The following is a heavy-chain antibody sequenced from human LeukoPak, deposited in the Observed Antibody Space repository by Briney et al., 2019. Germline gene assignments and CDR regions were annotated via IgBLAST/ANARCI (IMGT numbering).Heavy chain of an antibody. Sequence: GGSLRLSCGASGFTFSRYGMHWVRQAPGKGLEWVAYIRKDGSDKYYADSVKGRFTISRDSSKNMVYLQMNSLRAEDTAVYYCARVLLERPGIDSFDMWGQGTMVTVSS. CDR1: GFTFSRYG. V-gene: IGHV3-30*02. J-gene: IGHJ3*02. CDR3: ARVLLERPGIDSFDM. CDR2: IRKDGSDK. D-gene: IGHD1-1*01.